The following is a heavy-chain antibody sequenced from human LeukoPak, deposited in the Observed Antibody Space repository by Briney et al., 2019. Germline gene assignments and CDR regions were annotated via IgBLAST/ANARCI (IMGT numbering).Heavy chain of an antibody. D-gene: IGHD3-22*01. V-gene: IGHV4-34*01. CDR2: INHSGST. Sequence: PSETLSLTCAVYGGSFSGYYWSWIRQPPGKGLEWIGEINHSGSTNYNPSLKSRVTISVDTSKNQFSLKLSSVTAADTAVYYCAQYYYDSSGYQGDLWGRGTLVTVSS. CDR1: GGSFSGYY. CDR3: AQYYYDSSGYQGDL. J-gene: IGHJ2*01.